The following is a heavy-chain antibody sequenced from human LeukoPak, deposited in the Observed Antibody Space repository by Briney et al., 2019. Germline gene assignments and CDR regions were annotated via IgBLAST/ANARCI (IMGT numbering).Heavy chain of an antibody. Sequence: ASVKVSCKASGNTFTSYDINWVRQATGQGLEWMGWISAYNGNTNYAQKLQGRVTMTTDTSTSTAYMELRGLRSDDTAVYYCARGDVDTSMVYEYWGQGILVTVSS. CDR1: GNTFTSYD. CDR3: ARGDVDTSMVYEY. J-gene: IGHJ4*02. V-gene: IGHV1-18*01. CDR2: ISAYNGNT. D-gene: IGHD5-18*01.